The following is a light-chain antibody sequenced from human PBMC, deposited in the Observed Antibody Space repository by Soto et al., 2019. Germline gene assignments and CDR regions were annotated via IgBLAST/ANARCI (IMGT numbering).Light chain of an antibody. J-gene: IGLJ3*02. Sequence: QSALTQPRSVSGSPGQSVTISCTGTSSDVGGYNYVSWYQQHPGKAPKLMIYDVSKRPSGVPDRFSDSKSGNTASLIISGLQAEDEADYYCCSYAGSYTWVFGGGTKLTVL. CDR1: SSDVGGYNY. CDR3: CSYAGSYTWV. CDR2: DVS. V-gene: IGLV2-11*01.